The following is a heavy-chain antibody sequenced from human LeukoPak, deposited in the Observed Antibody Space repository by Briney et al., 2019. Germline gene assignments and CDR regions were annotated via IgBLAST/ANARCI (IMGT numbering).Heavy chain of an antibody. CDR3: VKRNSNQFYFDD. V-gene: IGHV3-64D*09. Sequence: GGSLRLSCAASGFTFSSYVMHWVRQAPGKGLEYVSAINSDGGRTYYVDSVKGRFTISRDNSKNTPYLQMSSLRAEDTAVYHCVKRNSNQFYFDDWGQGTLVTVSS. CDR1: GFTFSSYV. D-gene: IGHD4-11*01. CDR2: INSDGGRT. J-gene: IGHJ4*02.